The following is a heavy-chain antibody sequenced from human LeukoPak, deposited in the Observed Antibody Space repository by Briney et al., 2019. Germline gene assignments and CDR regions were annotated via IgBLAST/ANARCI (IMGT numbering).Heavy chain of an antibody. CDR2: ISAYNGNT. D-gene: IGHD2-2*01. CDR1: GYTFTSYG. Sequence: ASVKVSCKASGYTFTSYGISWVRQAPGQGLEWMGWISAYNGNTNYAQKLQGRVTMTTDTSTSTAYMELRSLRSDDTAVYYCARVGYCSSTSCSYYYMDVWGKGTTVTVSS. CDR3: ARVGYCSSTSCSYYYMDV. V-gene: IGHV1-18*01. J-gene: IGHJ6*03.